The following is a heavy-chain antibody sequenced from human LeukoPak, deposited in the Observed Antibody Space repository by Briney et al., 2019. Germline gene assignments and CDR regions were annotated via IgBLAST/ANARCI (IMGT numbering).Heavy chain of an antibody. CDR1: GFTVSSNY. D-gene: IGHD3-10*01. CDR2: IYSGGST. Sequence: PGGSLRLSCAASGFTVSSNYMSWVRQAPGKGLEWVAVIYSGGSTYYADSVKGRFTISRDNSKNTLYLQMNSLRAEDTAVYYCARDRGGSGSYYAYYYYYYGMDVWGQGTTVTVSS. J-gene: IGHJ6*02. V-gene: IGHV3-66*01. CDR3: ARDRGGSGSYYAYYYYYYGMDV.